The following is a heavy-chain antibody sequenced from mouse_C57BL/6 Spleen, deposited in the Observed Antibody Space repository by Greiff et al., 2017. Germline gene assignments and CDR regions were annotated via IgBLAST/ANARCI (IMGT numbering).Heavy chain of an antibody. CDR3: AREEGAWFAY. Sequence: VQLQQSGAELVRPGTSVKVSCTASGYAFTNYLIEWVKQRPGPGLEWIGVINPGSGGNNYTEKFKGKATLTADKSSSTAYMQLSSLTSEDSAVYFCAREEGAWFAYWCQGTLVTVSA. V-gene: IGHV1-54*01. CDR1: GYAFTNYL. CDR2: INPGSGGN. J-gene: IGHJ3*01.